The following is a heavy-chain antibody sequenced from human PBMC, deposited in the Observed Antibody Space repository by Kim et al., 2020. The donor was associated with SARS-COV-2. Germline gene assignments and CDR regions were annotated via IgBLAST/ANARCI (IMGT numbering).Heavy chain of an antibody. D-gene: IGHD3-10*01. CDR3: ARVVAEEDYYYGMDV. CDR2: ISAYNGNT. V-gene: IGHV1-18*01. Sequence: ASVKVSCKASGYTFTSYGISWVRQAPGQGLEWMGWISAYNGNTNYAQKLQGRVTMTTDTSTSTAYMELRSLSSDDTAVYYCARVVAEEDYYYGMDVWGQGTTVTVSS. CDR1: GYTFTSYG. J-gene: IGHJ6*02.